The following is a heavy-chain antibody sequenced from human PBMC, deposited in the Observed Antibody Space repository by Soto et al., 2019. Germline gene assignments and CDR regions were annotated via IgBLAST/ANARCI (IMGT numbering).Heavy chain of an antibody. D-gene: IGHD6-13*01. J-gene: IGHJ5*02. CDR2: IYPGDSDT. V-gene: IGHV5-51*01. Sequence: GESLKISCKGSGYSFTSYWIGWVRQMPGKGLEWMGIIYPGDSDTRYSPSFQGQVTISADKSISTAYLQWSSLKASDTAMYYCARHISEWQQLGGRFDPWGQGTLVT. CDR3: ARHISEWQQLGGRFDP. CDR1: GYSFTSYW.